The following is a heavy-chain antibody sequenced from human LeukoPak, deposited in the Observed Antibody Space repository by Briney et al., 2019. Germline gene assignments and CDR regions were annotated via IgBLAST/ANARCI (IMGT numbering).Heavy chain of an antibody. V-gene: IGHV3-53*01. J-gene: IGHJ4*02. CDR2: IYSGDST. CDR3: ARAKLGYYFDY. CDR1: GFTVSSNC. Sequence: GGSLRLSCAASGFTVSSNCMIWVRQAPGKGLEWVSVIYSGDSTYYADSVKGRFTISRDNSKNTLYLQMNSLRADDTAVYYCARAKLGYYFDYWGQGTLVTVSS. D-gene: IGHD6-6*01.